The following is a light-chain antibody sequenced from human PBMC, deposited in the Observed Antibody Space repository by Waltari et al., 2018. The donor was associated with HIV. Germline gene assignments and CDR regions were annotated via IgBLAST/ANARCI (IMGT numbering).Light chain of an antibody. J-gene: IGLJ3*02. CDR2: GNS. V-gene: IGLV1-40*01. CDR1: SSNIGAGYD. CDR3: QSYDSSLSGRV. Sequence: QSVLTPPPSVSGAPGQAVTISCTGSSSNIGAGYDVHWYQHLPGTAPNRLIYGNSNRPSGVPDRFSGSKSATSASLAITGLQAEDEADYYCQSYDSSLSGRVFGGGTKLTVL.